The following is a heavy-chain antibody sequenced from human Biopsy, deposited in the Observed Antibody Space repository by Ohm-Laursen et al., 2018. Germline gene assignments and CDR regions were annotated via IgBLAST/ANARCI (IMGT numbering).Heavy chain of an antibody. V-gene: IGHV4-59*11. CDR1: GGSFTGHY. J-gene: IGHJ5*02. CDR3: ARGDYFDSNGYFWFDP. CDR2: ISHTGYT. D-gene: IGHD3-22*01. Sequence: TLSLTCAVSGGSFTGHYWTWIRQPPGKGLEWIGHISHTGYTSYKSSLKSRVTISLDTSRKHFSLRLTSLAAADTAVYYCARGDYFDSNGYFWFDPWGQGTLVTVSS.